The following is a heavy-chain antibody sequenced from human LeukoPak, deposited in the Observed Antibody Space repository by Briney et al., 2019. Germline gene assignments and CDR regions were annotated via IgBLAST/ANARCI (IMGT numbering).Heavy chain of an antibody. CDR1: GFTFSSYG. CDR2: DGSNK. Sequence: GSLRLSFAASGFTFSSYGMHWVRQAPGKGLEWVDDGSNKYYADSVKGRFTISRDNSKNTLYLQMNSLRAEDTAVYYCAREMRWLGFDYWGQGTLVTVSS. V-gene: IGHV3-33*01. D-gene: IGHD6-19*01. CDR3: AREMRWLGFDY. J-gene: IGHJ4*02.